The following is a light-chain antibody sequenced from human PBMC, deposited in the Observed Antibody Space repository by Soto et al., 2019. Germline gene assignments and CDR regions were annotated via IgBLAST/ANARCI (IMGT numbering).Light chain of an antibody. J-gene: IGLJ2*01. V-gene: IGLV2-14*01. CDR3: RSYTTSSSLVV. CDR1: SSDVGGYNY. Sequence: QSALTQPASVSGSPGQSITISCTGTSSDVGGYNYVSWYQQHPAKAPKLMIYEVTNRPSGISSRFSGSKSGNTASLTISGLQAEDEADYYCRSYTTSSSLVVFGGGTQLTVL. CDR2: EVT.